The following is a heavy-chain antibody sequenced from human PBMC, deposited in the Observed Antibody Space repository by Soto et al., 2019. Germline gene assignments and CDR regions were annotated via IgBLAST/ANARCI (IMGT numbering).Heavy chain of an antibody. J-gene: IGHJ6*02. CDR2: TYYRSKWYN. V-gene: IGHV6-1*01. D-gene: IGHD2-15*01. CDR1: GDSVSSNSAA. CDR3: ARDGFRVVVAATGPYYYGMDV. Sequence: TLSLTCAISGDSVSSNSAAWNWIRQSPSRGLEWLGRTYYRSKWYNDYAVSVKSRITINPDTSKNQFSLQLNSVTPEDTAVYYCARDGFRVVVAATGPYYYGMDVWGQGTTVTVSS.